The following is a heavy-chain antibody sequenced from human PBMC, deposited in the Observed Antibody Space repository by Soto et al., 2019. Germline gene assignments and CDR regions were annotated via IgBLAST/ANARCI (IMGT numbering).Heavy chain of an antibody. CDR1: GFTFSSYG. Sequence: GGSLRLSCAASGFTFSSYGMHWVRQAPGKGLEWVAVISYDGSNKYYADSVKGRFTISRDNSKNTLYLQMNSLRAEDTAVYYCAKARDSSGSNWFDPWGQGTLVTVSS. V-gene: IGHV3-30*18. D-gene: IGHD3-22*01. CDR2: ISYDGSNK. J-gene: IGHJ5*02. CDR3: AKARDSSGSNWFDP.